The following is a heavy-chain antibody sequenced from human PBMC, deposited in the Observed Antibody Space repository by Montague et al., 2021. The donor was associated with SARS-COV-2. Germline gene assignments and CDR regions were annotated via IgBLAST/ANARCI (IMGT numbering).Heavy chain of an antibody. Sequence: SETLSLTCSVSGGSVSSYYLNWIRQTPGKGLEWIGNIYYSGSTNYNPSLKSRVTISVDTSKNQFSLKLGSVTAADTAVYYCARDRPPYYYDNSGHFLHGWFDPWGQGTLVTASS. D-gene: IGHD3-22*01. CDR3: ARDRPPYYYDNSGHFLHGWFDP. CDR2: IYYSGST. J-gene: IGHJ5*02. CDR1: GGSVSSYY. V-gene: IGHV4-59*02.